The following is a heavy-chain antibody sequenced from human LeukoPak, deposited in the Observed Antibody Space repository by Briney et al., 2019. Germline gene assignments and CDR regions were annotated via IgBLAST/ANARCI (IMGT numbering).Heavy chain of an antibody. Sequence: GESLKISCKGSGYSFTSYWIGWVRPMPGKGLEWMGIIYPGDSDTRYSPSFQGQVTISADKSISTAYLQWSSLKASDTAMYYCARHHRDSTGDDAFDIWGQGTMVTVSS. CDR2: IYPGDSDT. CDR1: GYSFTSYW. CDR3: ARHHRDSTGDDAFDI. J-gene: IGHJ3*02. D-gene: IGHD3-22*01. V-gene: IGHV5-51*01.